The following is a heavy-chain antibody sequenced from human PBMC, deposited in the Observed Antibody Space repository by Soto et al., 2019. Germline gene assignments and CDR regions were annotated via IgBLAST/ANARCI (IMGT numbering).Heavy chain of an antibody. D-gene: IGHD2-15*01. J-gene: IGHJ4*02. CDR1: GFTFSSYD. V-gene: IGHV3-23*01. Sequence: PGGSLRISCAASGFTFSSYDMGWVRQGPGKGLEWVAVVSIGGSTHYADSVRGRFTISRDNSKNTLSLQMNSLTAEDTAVYFCAKRRGAGGHFDYWGQGALVTVSS. CDR2: VSIGGST. CDR3: AKRRGAGGHFDY.